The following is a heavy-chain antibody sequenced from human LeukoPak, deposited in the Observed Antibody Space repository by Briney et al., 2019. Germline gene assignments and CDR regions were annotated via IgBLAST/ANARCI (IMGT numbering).Heavy chain of an antibody. CDR3: ARVKGLTVTIIPPAFDI. CDR1: GFTFSSYG. Sequence: GGSLRLSCAASGFTFSSYGMHWVRQAPGKGLEGVAVIWYDGSNKYYADSVEGRFTISRDNSKNTLYLQMNSLRAEDTAVYYCARVKGLTVTIIPPAFDIWGQGTMVTVSS. CDR2: IWYDGSNK. J-gene: IGHJ3*02. V-gene: IGHV3-33*01. D-gene: IGHD4-17*01.